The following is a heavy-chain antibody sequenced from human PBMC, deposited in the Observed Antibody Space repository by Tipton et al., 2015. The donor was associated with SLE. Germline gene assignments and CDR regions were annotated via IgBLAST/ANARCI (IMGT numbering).Heavy chain of an antibody. CDR2: ISTKNGDT. J-gene: IGHJ4*02. CDR3: ARECSGTGCLDY. D-gene: IGHD3-10*02. Sequence: QSGAEVMKPGASVKVSCKASGYTFTNFDISWVRQAPGQGLEWMGWISTKNGDTKYAQRFQGRVTMTTDTSTSTTYMALRSPRSEDTAIYYCARECSGTGCLDYWGQGTLVTVSS. V-gene: IGHV1-18*01. CDR1: GYTFTNFD.